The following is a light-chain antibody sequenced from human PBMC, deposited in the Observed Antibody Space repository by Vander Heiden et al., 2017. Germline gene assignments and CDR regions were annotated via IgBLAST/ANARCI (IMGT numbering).Light chain of an antibody. V-gene: IGKV1-5*03. CDR3: QQYNSYPWT. CDR1: QSISSW. CDR2: KAS. J-gene: IGKJ1*01. Sequence: DIQMTQSPSTLSASVGDRVTITCRASQSISSWLAWYQQKPGKAPKLLIYKASGLESGVPSRFSGSGSGTEFTLTISSLQPDDFAIYYCQQYNSYPWTFGQGTKVEIK.